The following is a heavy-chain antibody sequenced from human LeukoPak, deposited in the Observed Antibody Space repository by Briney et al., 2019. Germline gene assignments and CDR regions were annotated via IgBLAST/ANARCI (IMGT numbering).Heavy chain of an antibody. CDR2: IYYSGST. V-gene: IGHV4-39*02. CDR1: GGSISSSSYY. CDR3: ARERYGFGTAGN. Sequence: SETLSLTCTVSGGSISSSSYYWGWIRQPPGKGREWIGSIYYSGSTYYNPSLKSRVTISVDTSKNQFSLKLSSVTAADTAVYYCARERYGFGTAGNWGQGTLVTVSS. J-gene: IGHJ4*02. D-gene: IGHD6-13*01.